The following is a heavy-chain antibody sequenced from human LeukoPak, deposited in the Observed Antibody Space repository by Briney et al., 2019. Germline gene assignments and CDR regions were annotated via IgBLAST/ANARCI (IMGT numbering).Heavy chain of an antibody. CDR1: GFNFSRYW. J-gene: IGHJ4*02. CDR3: ARDTAGGDY. Sequence: PGGSLRLSCAASGFNFSRYWMSWVRQAPGKGLEWVANIKQDGSEKYYVGSVKGRFTISRDNAKNSLYLQMNSLRAEDTAVYFCARDTAGGDYWGQGILVTVSS. V-gene: IGHV3-7*04. CDR2: IKQDGSEK. D-gene: IGHD6-13*01.